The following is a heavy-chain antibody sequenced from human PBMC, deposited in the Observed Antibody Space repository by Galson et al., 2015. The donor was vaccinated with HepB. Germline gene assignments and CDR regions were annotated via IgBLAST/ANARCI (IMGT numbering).Heavy chain of an antibody. V-gene: IGHV3-21*01. J-gene: IGHJ6*02. CDR1: GFSFNSYS. D-gene: IGHD3-16*01. CDR3: ARETWNDVFGGMDV. Sequence: SLRLSCAGLGFSFNSYSTNWVRQPPGKGLEWVSFISSSSNYIHYADSVKGRFTASRDNAKRSLYLQMDNLGVEDSAVYYCARETWNDVFGGMDVWGQGTTVTVSS. CDR2: ISSSSNYI.